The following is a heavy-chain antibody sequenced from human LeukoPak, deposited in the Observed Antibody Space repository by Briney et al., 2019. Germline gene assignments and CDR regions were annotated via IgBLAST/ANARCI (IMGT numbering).Heavy chain of an antibody. CDR2: IIPIFGTA. CDR1: GGTFSSYA. J-gene: IGHJ6*03. Sequence: GASVKVSCKASGGTFSSYAISWVRQAPGQGLEWMGGIIPIFGTANYAQKFQGRVTITADESTSTAYMELSSLRSEDTAVYYCARDTQYYYGSGSYYYYYYYMDVWGKGTTVTISS. CDR3: ARDTQYYYGSGSYYYYYYYMDV. V-gene: IGHV1-69*13. D-gene: IGHD3-10*01.